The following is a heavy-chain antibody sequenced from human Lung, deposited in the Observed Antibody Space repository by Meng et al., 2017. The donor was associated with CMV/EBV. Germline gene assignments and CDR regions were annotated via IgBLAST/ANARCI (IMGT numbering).Heavy chain of an antibody. V-gene: IGHV3-21*01. D-gene: IGHD4-17*01. CDR3: ARGLSTIAVYGDYIDY. Sequence: GESXKISCSSSGFTFSTYSMNWVRQAPGKGLEWVSSISSSSSYRYYADSVKGRFTISRDNAKISLYLQMNSLRAEDTAVYYCARGLSTIAVYGDYIDYWGQGTPVTVSS. CDR2: ISSSSSYR. J-gene: IGHJ4*02. CDR1: GFTFSTYS.